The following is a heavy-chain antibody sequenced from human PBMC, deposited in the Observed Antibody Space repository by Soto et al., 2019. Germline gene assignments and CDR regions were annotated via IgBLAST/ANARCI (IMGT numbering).Heavy chain of an antibody. V-gene: IGHV3-30*18. Sequence: QVQLVESGGGVVQPGRSLRLSCTASGFTFSNYGMHWVRQAPGKGLEWVAVISNDGSREYYADSLKGRFTISRDNSENTLSLQMNSLRGEDTAVYYCAKDYDFWSGPDYWGQGTLVTVSP. CDR3: AKDYDFWSGPDY. J-gene: IGHJ4*02. CDR1: GFTFSNYG. CDR2: ISNDGSRE. D-gene: IGHD3-3*01.